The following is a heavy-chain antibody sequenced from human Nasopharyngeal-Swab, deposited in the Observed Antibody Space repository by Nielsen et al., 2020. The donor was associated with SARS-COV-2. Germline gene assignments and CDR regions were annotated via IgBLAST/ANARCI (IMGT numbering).Heavy chain of an antibody. V-gene: IGHV4-34*01. J-gene: IGHJ6*02. CDR2: INYSGST. D-gene: IGHD3-10*01. Sequence: WIRQSPGKGLEWIGEINYSGSTNYNPSLNSRLTISIDRSKNQFSPKLRPVTAADTSVYYCARETGSGSYFGMDVWGQGTTVTVSS. CDR3: ARETGSGSYFGMDV.